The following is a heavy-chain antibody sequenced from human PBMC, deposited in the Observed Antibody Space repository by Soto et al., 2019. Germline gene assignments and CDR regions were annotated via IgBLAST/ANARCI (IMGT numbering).Heavy chain of an antibody. Sequence: QVQLQESGPGLVKPSQTLSLTCTVSGGSISSGGYYWSWIRQHPGKGLEWIGYIYYSGSTYYNPSLKSRVSISVDTAKNQFSLKLRSVNAAGTGVYYRGGGGGRSPVGHWGPGTLVNVFS. J-gene: IGHJ4*02. CDR2: IYYSGST. D-gene: IGHD1-26*01. CDR1: GGSISSGGYY. V-gene: IGHV4-31*03. CDR3: GGGGGRSPVGH.